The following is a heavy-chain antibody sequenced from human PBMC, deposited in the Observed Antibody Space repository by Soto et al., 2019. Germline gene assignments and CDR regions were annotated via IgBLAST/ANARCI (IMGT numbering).Heavy chain of an antibody. D-gene: IGHD3-10*01. V-gene: IGHV3-23*01. J-gene: IGHJ4*02. CDR3: AKGTYYYGSAPYYFDY. CDR2: ISDSGGST. CDR1: GFTFSNCA. Sequence: GGSLSLSCAASGFTFSNCAMSWVRQAPGKGLEWVSGISDSGGSTYYADSVKGRFTISRDNSKNTLYLQMNSQRAEDTAVYYCAKGTYYYGSAPYYFDYWGQGTLVTVSS.